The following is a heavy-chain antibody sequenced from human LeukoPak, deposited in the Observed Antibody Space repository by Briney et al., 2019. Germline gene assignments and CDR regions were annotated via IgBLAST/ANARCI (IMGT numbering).Heavy chain of an antibody. J-gene: IGHJ4*02. CDR2: ISDNSGST. CDR1: GFTFSSYA. Sequence: GGSLRLSCAASGFTFSSYAMSWVRQAPGKGLEWVSTISDNSGSTYYADSVKGRFTISRDNSKNTLYLQMDNLRAEDTAVYYCAKYQRQWLPKGGFDYWGQGTLVTVSS. D-gene: IGHD6-19*01. CDR3: AKYQRQWLPKGGFDY. V-gene: IGHV3-23*01.